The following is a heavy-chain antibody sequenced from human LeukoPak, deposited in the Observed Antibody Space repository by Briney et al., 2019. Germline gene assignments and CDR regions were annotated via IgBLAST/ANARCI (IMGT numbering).Heavy chain of an antibody. CDR2: VSRSGST. J-gene: IGHJ4*02. D-gene: IGHD3-22*01. CDR3: ARDRPNYYGSDGHYYRRDGDY. V-gene: IGHV4-38-2*02. Sequence: NPSETLSLTCTVSDYSISTGHYWGWIRQPPGKGLEWIGSVSRSGSTYYNPSLKSRVTISIDRSKSQFSLKLTSVTAADTAVYYCARDRPNYYGSDGHYYRRDGDYWGRGTLVSVSS. CDR1: DYSISTGHY.